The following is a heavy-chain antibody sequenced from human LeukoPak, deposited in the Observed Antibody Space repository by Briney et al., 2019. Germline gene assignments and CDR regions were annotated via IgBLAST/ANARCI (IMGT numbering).Heavy chain of an antibody. V-gene: IGHV4-34*01. CDR2: INHSGST. Sequence: PGGSLRLSCVVSGFTFSSYSMNWIRQPPGKGLEWIGEINHSGSTNYNPSLKSRVTISVDTSKNQFSLKLSSVTAADTAVYYCARGRGRYEWWGQGTLVTVSS. CDR1: GFTFSSYS. D-gene: IGHD3-10*01. J-gene: IGHJ4*02. CDR3: ARGRGRYEW.